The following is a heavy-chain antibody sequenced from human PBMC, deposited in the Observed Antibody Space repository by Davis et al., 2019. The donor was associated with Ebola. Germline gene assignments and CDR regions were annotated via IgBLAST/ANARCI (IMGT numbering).Heavy chain of an antibody. CDR1: GFTFSSYA. Sequence: GESLKISCAASGFTFSSYAMSWVRQAPGKGLEWVSAISGSGGSTYYADSVKGRFTISRDNSKNTLYLQMNSLRAEDTAVYYCAKISGVELLRLGAYGMDVWGQGTTVTVSS. V-gene: IGHV3-23*01. D-gene: IGHD1-7*01. CDR3: AKISGVELLRLGAYGMDV. J-gene: IGHJ6*02. CDR2: ISGSGGST.